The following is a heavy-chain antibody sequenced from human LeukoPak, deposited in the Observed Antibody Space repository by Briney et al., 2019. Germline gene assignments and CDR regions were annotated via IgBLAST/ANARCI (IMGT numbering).Heavy chain of an antibody. J-gene: IGHJ4*02. CDR3: ARMNYVSTGWGAPFDY. CDR2: IRSSGTTT. V-gene: IGHV3-48*04. D-gene: IGHD1-7*01. CDR1: GFTFSSYW. Sequence: GGSLRLSCAASGFTFSSYWMNWVRQAPGRGLEWLSYIRSSGTTTYYAGSVKGRFTISRDNAKNLLFLQMNSLRAEDTAVYYCARMNYVSTGWGAPFDYWGQGTLVTVSS.